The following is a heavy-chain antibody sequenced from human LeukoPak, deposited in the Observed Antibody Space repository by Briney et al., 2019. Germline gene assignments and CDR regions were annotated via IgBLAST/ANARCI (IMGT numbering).Heavy chain of an antibody. J-gene: IGHJ6*03. D-gene: IGHD2-15*01. CDR2: MNPNSGNT. Sequence: ASVKVSCKASGYTFTSYDINWVRQATGQGLEWMEWMNPNSGNTGYAQKFQGRVTMTRNTSISTAYMELSSLRSEDTAVYYCASACSGGSCLDYYYYMDVWGKGTTVTVSS. CDR1: GYTFTSYD. CDR3: ASACSGGSCLDYYYYMDV. V-gene: IGHV1-8*01.